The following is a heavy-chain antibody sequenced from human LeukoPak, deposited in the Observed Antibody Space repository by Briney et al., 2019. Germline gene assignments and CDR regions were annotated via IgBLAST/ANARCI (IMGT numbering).Heavy chain of an antibody. CDR2: ISYGGTT. Sequence: SETLSLTCTVSGGSISSGAYYWGWIRQPPGKGLEWIGSISYGGTTYYNPSLESRVTVSLDKSKNQLSLNLTSVTAADTAVYYCSRENGAFSPFGYWGQGTLVTVLS. D-gene: IGHD2-8*01. V-gene: IGHV4-39*07. J-gene: IGHJ4*02. CDR1: GGSISSGAYY. CDR3: SRENGAFSPFGY.